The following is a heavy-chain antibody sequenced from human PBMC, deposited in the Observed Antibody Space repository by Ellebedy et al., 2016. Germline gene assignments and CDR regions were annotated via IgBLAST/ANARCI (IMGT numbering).Heavy chain of an antibody. Sequence: SETLSLTCTVSGGSISSSSYYWGWIRQPPVKGLEWIGSIYYSGSTYYNPSLKSRVTISVDTSKNQFSLKLSSVTAADTAVYYCARVASGSYVYWGQGTLVTVSS. J-gene: IGHJ4*02. V-gene: IGHV4-39*01. CDR2: IYYSGST. D-gene: IGHD1-26*01. CDR1: GGSISSSSYY. CDR3: ARVASGSYVY.